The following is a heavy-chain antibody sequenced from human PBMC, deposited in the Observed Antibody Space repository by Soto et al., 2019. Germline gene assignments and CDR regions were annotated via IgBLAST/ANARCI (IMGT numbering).Heavy chain of an antibody. D-gene: IGHD5-12*01. V-gene: IGHV1-69*13. J-gene: IGHJ4*02. CDR1: RDTFNSYA. CDR2: IIPILGTT. Sequence: SVKVSCKASRDTFNSYAITWVRQAPGQGLEWMGGIIPILGTTKYAQKFQGRVAMTADESTSTAYMELSSLRSEDRAVYYCAAGGKNGYIKWGQGTQVTVS. CDR3: AAGGKNGYIK.